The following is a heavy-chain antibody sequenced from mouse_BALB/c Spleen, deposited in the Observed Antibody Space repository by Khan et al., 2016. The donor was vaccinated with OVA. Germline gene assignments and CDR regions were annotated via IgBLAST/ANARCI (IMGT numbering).Heavy chain of an antibody. CDR2: IWGDGST. D-gene: IGHD2-1*01. CDR1: GFSLTSYG. V-gene: IGHV2-3*01. CDR3: VKQNYGTLYAMDY. Sequence: QVQLKESGPALVAPSQSLSITCTVSGFSLTSYGVNWVRQPPGKGLEWLGVIWGDGSTNYHSGLISRLSISKDNSKSQVFLKLNSLQTVDTATYYCVKQNYGTLYAMDYWGQGTAVTASS. J-gene: IGHJ4*01.